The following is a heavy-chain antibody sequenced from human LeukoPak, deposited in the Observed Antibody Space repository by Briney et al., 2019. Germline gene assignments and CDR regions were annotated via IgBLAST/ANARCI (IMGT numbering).Heavy chain of an antibody. D-gene: IGHD3-10*01. J-gene: IGHJ4*02. Sequence: GGSLRLSCAASGFTVSSNYMSWVRQAPGKGLEWVSAISGSGGSTYYADSVKGRFTISRDNSKNTLYLQMNSLRAEDTAVYYCAKRLWSASGAFDYWGQGTLVTVSS. V-gene: IGHV3-23*01. CDR3: AKRLWSASGAFDY. CDR2: ISGSGGST. CDR1: GFTVSSNY.